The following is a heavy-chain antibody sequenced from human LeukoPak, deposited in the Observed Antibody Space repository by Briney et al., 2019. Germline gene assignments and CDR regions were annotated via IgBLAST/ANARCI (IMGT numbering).Heavy chain of an antibody. D-gene: IGHD3-22*01. CDR3: ARTRITMIVGLASRFDY. CDR1: GFTFSSYW. V-gene: IGHV3-7*01. Sequence: GGSPRLSCAASGFTFSSYWMSWVRQAPGKGLEWVANIKQDGSEKYYVDSVKGRFTISRDNAKNSLYLQMNSLRAEDTAVYYCARTRITMIVGLASRFDYWGQGTLVTVSS. CDR2: IKQDGSEK. J-gene: IGHJ4*02.